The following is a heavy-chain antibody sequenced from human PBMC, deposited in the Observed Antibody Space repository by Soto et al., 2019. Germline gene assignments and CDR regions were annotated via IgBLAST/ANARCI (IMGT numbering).Heavy chain of an antibody. CDR2: ISGRGDTT. CDR3: AKVRDYYDSSGHYYTDAFDI. V-gene: IGHV3-23*01. CDR1: GFTFSNYA. D-gene: IGHD3-22*01. Sequence: EVQLLESGGGLVQPGGSLRLSCEASGFTFSNYAMSWVRQGPGKGLEWVSAISGRGDTTYYADSVKGRFTISRDNSKNTLHLQMNRLRAEDTALYYCAKVRDYYDSSGHYYTDAFDIWGQGTMVTVSS. J-gene: IGHJ3*02.